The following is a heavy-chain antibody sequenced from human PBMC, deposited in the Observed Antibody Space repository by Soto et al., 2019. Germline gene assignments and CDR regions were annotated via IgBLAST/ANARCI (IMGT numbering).Heavy chain of an antibody. CDR2: ISRTGSTI. V-gene: IGHV3-48*01. CDR1: GFTFSNYG. CDR3: ARGVKMYCSGGTSDQDYYYDMDV. Sequence: EVQLVESGGGLVQPGGSLRVSCAASGFTFSNYGMNWVRQAPGKGLEWVSFISRTGSTIYYADSVQVRFTISRDNAKNSLYLQMNRVRAEATAVYYWARGVKMYCSGGTSDQDYYYDMDVWGEGTAVTASS. D-gene: IGHD2-15*01. J-gene: IGHJ6*03.